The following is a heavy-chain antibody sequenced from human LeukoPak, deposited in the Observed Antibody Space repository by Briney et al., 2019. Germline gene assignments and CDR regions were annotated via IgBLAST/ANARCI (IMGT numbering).Heavy chain of an antibody. CDR3: ARYCSSTSAKNLDY. CDR2: IYYSGST. D-gene: IGHD2-2*01. Sequence: PSETLSLTCTVSGGSISSGDYYWSWIRQPPGKGLEWIGYIYYSGSTYYNPSLKSRVTISVDTSKNQFSLKLSSVTAADTAVYYCARYCSSTSAKNLDYWGQGTLVTVSS. V-gene: IGHV4-30-4*01. CDR1: GGSISSGDYY. J-gene: IGHJ4*02.